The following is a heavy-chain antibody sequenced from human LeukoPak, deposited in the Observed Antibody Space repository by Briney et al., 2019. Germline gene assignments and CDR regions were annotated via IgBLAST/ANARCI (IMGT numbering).Heavy chain of an antibody. Sequence: GGSLRLSCAASGFTFSSYGTHWVRQAPGKGLEWVAVISYDGSNKYYADSVKGRFTISRDNSKNTLYLQMNSLRAEDTAVYYCASGEDSSGYYPAFDYWGQGTLVTVSS. CDR3: ASGEDSSGYYPAFDY. CDR1: GFTFSSYG. J-gene: IGHJ4*02. V-gene: IGHV3-30*03. CDR2: ISYDGSNK. D-gene: IGHD3-22*01.